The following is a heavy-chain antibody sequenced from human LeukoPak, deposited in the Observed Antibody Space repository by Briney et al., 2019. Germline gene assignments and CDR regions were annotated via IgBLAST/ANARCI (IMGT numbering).Heavy chain of an antibody. CDR3: AKEKPRYSYGTGSFDY. V-gene: IGHV3-30*18. CDR1: GFTLSSYG. D-gene: IGHD5-18*01. J-gene: IGHJ4*02. Sequence: GGSLRLSCAASGFTLSSYGMHWVRQAPGKGLEWVAVISYDGSNKYYADSVKGRFTISRDNSKNTLYLQMNSLRAEDTAVYYCAKEKPRYSYGTGSFDYWGQGTLVTVSS. CDR2: ISYDGSNK.